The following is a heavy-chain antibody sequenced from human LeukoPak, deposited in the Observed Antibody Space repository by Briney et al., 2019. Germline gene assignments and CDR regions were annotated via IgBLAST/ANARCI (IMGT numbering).Heavy chain of an antibody. J-gene: IGHJ4*02. Sequence: GGSLRLSCAASGFSFSDYAMSWVRQAPWKGLEWVSLISGSGSNTYYADSVKGRFTISRDNSKNTLYLQMNSLRAEDTAVYYCAKFPSYYYDSRNYYSDYWGQGTLVTVSS. D-gene: IGHD3-10*01. CDR2: ISGSGSNT. CDR1: GFSFSDYA. CDR3: AKFPSYYYDSRNYYSDY. V-gene: IGHV3-23*01.